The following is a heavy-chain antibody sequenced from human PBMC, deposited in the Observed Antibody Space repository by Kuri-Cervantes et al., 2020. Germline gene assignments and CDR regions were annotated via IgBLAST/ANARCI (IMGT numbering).Heavy chain of an antibody. CDR1: GFTFSSYA. CDR2: ISVSGDST. Sequence: ETLSLTCAASGFTFSSYAMSWVRQAPGKGLEWVSAISVSGDSTYYADSVKGRFTISRDNSKNTLYLQMNCLRAEDTAVYYCARGENSGWGQGTLVTVSS. J-gene: IGHJ4*02. D-gene: IGHD3-10*01. CDR3: ARGENSG. V-gene: IGHV3-23*01.